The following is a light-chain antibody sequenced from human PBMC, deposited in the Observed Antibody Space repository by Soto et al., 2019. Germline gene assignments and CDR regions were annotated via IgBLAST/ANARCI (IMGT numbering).Light chain of an antibody. CDR3: QQYHYWWA. V-gene: IGKV3-15*01. CDR2: GAS. J-gene: IGKJ1*01. Sequence: EIVMTQSPATLSVSPGERATLSCRASQRISSHLAWYQQKPGQAPRLLIHGASTRATGIPARFSGSGSGTEFTLVISSLQSEDFAVYYCQQYHYWWAFGQGTKVEIK. CDR1: QRISSH.